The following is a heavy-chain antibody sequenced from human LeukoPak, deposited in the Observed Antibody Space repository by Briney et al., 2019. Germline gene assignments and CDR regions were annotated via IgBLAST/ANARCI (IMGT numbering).Heavy chain of an antibody. Sequence: PSQTLSLTCPVSGGSINSGGYYWSWIRQHPGKGLEWIGYIYYSGSTNYNPSLKSRITISVDTSKNQFSLKLSSVTAADTAVYYCARVYRHDSSGYYLFDYWGQGTLVTVSS. D-gene: IGHD3-22*01. CDR3: ARVYRHDSSGYYLFDY. J-gene: IGHJ4*02. V-gene: IGHV4-31*03. CDR2: IYYSGST. CDR1: GGSINSGGYY.